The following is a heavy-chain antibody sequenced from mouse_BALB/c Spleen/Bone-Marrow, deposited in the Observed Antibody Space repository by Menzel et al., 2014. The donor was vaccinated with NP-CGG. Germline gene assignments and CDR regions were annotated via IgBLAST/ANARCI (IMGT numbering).Heavy chain of an antibody. CDR1: GYTFTSYV. J-gene: IGHJ2*01. CDR2: FNPYNDGT. CDR3: TRGATPDY. D-gene: IGHD3-1*01. V-gene: IGHV1-14*01. Sequence: VQLKQSGPELVQPGASVKMSCKASGYTFTSYVMHWVKQKPGQGLEWIGYFNPYNDGTKYNEKFKGKATLTSDKSSSTAYMELSGLTADDSAVYYCTRGATPDYWGQGTTLTVSS.